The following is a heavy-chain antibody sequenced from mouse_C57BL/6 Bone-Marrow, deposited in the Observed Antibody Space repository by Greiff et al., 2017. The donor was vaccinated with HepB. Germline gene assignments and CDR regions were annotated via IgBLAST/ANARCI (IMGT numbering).Heavy chain of an antibody. CDR2: IYWDDDK. J-gene: IGHJ1*03. Sequence: QVTLKVSGPGILQSSQTLSLTCSFSGFSLSTSGMGVSWIRQPSGKGLVWLAHIYWDDDKRYNPSLKSRLTISKDTSRNQVFLKITSVDTADTATDYCARGIYYDYDRDFDVWGTGTTVTVSS. D-gene: IGHD2-4*01. CDR3: ARGIYYDYDRDFDV. V-gene: IGHV8-12*01. CDR1: GFSLSTSGMG.